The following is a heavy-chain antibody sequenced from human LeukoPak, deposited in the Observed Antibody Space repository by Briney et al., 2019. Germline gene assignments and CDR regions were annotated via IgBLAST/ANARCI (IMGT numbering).Heavy chain of an antibody. D-gene: IGHD6-13*01. J-gene: IGHJ3*02. CDR1: GPSVSSYY. CDR2: INDSGST. CDR3: ARGVFIAAAGNDAFDI. V-gene: IGHV4-59*02. Sequence: WQSLSPTCTLSGPSVSSYYSSWVRQPPGEWREWIVYINDSGSTNYNPSLKSRLTISVDTSKDQFSLQLSSVTGADTAVYYCARGVFIAAAGNDAFDIWGQGTMVTVSS.